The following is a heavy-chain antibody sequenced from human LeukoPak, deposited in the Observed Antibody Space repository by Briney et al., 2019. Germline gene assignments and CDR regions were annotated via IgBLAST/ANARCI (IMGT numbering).Heavy chain of an antibody. Sequence: GGSLRLSCAASEFTFSSYTMHWVRQAPGKGLEWVAVISYDGSDKYYADSVKGRFTISRDNSKNTLYLQMNTLRAEDATMYYCARAPSGYYPYFDYRGKGTLVTVSS. J-gene: IGHJ4*02. D-gene: IGHD3-3*01. CDR2: ISYDGSDK. CDR1: EFTFSSYT. CDR3: ARAPSGYYPYFDY. V-gene: IGHV3-30*04.